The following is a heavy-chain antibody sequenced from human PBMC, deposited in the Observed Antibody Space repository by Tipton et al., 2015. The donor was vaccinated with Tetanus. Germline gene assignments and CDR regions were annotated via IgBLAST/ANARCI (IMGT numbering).Heavy chain of an antibody. CDR2: INPSGGST. J-gene: IGHJ4*02. CDR1: GYTFTSYY. Sequence: QSGPKVKKPGASVKVSCKASGYTFTSYYMHWVRQAPGQGLEWMGIINPSGGSTSYAQKFQGRVTMTRDTSTSTVYMELSSLRSEDTAVYYCARDRGHGDYSFYFDYWGQGTLVTVSS. V-gene: IGHV1-46*01. D-gene: IGHD4-17*01. CDR3: ARDRGHGDYSFYFDY.